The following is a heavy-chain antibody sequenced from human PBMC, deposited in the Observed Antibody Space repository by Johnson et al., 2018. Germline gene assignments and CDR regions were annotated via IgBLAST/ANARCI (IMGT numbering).Heavy chain of an antibody. D-gene: IGHD6-19*01. CDR3: AKGVGSGWYGDAFDI. V-gene: IGHV3-30-3*01. CDR1: GFTFSSYA. CDR2: ISYDGSNK. J-gene: IGHJ3*02. Sequence: QVQLVESGGGVVQPGRSLRLSCTASGFTFSSYAMHWVRQAPGKGLEWVAVISYDGSNKYYADSVKGRFTISRDNSKNTLYLQMNSRRAEDTAVYYCAKGVGSGWYGDAFDIWGQGTMVTVSS.